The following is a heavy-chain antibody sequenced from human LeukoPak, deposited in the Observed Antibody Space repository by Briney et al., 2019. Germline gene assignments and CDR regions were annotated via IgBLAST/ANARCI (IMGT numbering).Heavy chain of an antibody. CDR2: IYYSGST. CDR1: GGSISSYY. D-gene: IGHD3-3*01. CDR3: ARDDPSITIFGVAADV. J-gene: IGHJ6*04. V-gene: IGHV4-59*01. Sequence: KASETLSLTCTVSGGSISSYYWSWIRQPPGEGLEWIGYIYYSGSTNYNPSLKSRVTISVDTSKNQFSLKLSSVTAADTAVYYCARDDPSITIFGVAADVWGKGTTVTVSS.